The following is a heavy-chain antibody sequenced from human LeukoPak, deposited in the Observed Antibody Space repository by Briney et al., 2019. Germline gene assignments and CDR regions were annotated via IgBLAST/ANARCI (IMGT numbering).Heavy chain of an antibody. CDR1: VASISSGDHY. D-gene: IGHD3-10*01. CDR3: ARGNSSPRGYCYYMDA. J-gene: IGHJ6*03. CDR2: IHHNGST. V-gene: IGHV4-31*03. Sequence: PSETLSLTCTVSVASISSGDHYLSWIRQHPGKGLEWIGYIHHNGSTDYNPSLKRRLSISVDTSKGQFSLKLTSVTAADTAVYYCARGNSSPRGYCYYMDAWGKGATVTGSS.